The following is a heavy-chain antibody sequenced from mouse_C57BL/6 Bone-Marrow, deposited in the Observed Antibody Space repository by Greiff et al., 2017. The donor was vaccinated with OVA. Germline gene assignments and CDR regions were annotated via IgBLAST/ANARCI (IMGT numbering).Heavy chain of an antibody. CDR2: IHPNSGST. D-gene: IGHD2-1*01. Sequence: QVQLKESGAELVKPGASVKLSCKASGYTFTSYWMHWVKQRPGQGLEWIGMIHPNSGSTNYNEKFKSKATLTVDKSSSTAYMQLSSLTSEDSAVYYCARKKVYYGSFDYWGQGTTLTVSS. V-gene: IGHV1-64*01. CDR3: ARKKVYYGSFDY. CDR1: GYTFTSYW. J-gene: IGHJ2*01.